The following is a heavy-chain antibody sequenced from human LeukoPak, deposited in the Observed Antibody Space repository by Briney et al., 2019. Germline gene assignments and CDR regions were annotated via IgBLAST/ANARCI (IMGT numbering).Heavy chain of an antibody. Sequence: GGSLRLSCAASGFTFSSYGMTWVRQAPGKGLEWLSYISSSSSTIYYAGSVKGRFTISRDNAKNSLYLQMNSLRDEDTAVYSCARGSASNNWLVDYWGQGTLVTVSS. CDR2: ISSSSSTI. J-gene: IGHJ4*02. CDR1: GFTFSSYG. V-gene: IGHV3-48*02. CDR3: ARGSASNNWLVDY. D-gene: IGHD1-20*01.